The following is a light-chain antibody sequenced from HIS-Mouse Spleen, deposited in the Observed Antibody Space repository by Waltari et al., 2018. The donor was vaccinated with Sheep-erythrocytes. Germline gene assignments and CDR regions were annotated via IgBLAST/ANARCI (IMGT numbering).Light chain of an antibody. V-gene: IGLV2-14*01. Sequence: QSALTQPASVSGSPGQSIPISCPGTSSDVGGSNYVSWYQQHPGKAPKLMIYEVSNRPSGVSNRFSGSKSGNTASLTISGLQAEDEADYYCSSYTSSSTLVVFGGGTKLTVL. CDR2: EVS. CDR1: SSDVGGSNY. J-gene: IGLJ2*01. CDR3: SSYTSSSTLVV.